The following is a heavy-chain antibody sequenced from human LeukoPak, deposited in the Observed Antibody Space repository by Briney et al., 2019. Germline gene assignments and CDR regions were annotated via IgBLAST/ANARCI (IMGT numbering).Heavy chain of an antibody. CDR2: ISYDGSDK. Sequence: GGSLRLSCAASGFTFSSYGMHWVRQAPGKGLEWVAVISYDGSDKYYADSVKGQFTISRDNSKNTLYLQMNSLRAEDTAVYYCAKDRREKGNYYGSGSSYGMDVWGQGTTVTVSS. D-gene: IGHD3-10*01. CDR1: GFTFSSYG. CDR3: AKDRREKGNYYGSGSSYGMDV. J-gene: IGHJ6*02. V-gene: IGHV3-30*18.